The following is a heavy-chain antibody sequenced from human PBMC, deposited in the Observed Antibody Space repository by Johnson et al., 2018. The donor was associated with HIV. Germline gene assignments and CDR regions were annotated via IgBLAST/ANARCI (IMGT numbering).Heavy chain of an antibody. CDR3: ARGMWIPEIDAIDI. CDR2: IRGSDRTT. D-gene: IGHD5-18*01. V-gene: IGHV3-11*04. CDR1: GFSFSDYY. Sequence: QVQLVESGGGVVQPGRSLRLSCAASGFSFSDYYMSCIRQAPGRGLEWVSYIRGSDRTTYYAESVRGRFTISRDIVKNSLCPQINSLRAEDTAMYYCARGMWIPEIDAIDIWGQGTMVTVSS. J-gene: IGHJ3*02.